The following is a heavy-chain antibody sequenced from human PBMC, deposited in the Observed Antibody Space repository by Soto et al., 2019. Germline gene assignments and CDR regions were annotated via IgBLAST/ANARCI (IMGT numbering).Heavy chain of an antibody. D-gene: IGHD2-2*01. J-gene: IGHJ6*03. CDR2: IRSKANSYAT. CDR3: TRHPTMYQLLKGGYYYYYYMDV. Sequence: EVQLVESGGGLVQPGGSLKLSCAASGFTFSGSAMHWVRQASGKGLEWVGRIRSKANSYATAYAASVKGRFTISRDDSKNTAYLQMNSLKTEGTAVYYCTRHPTMYQLLKGGYYYYYYMDVWGKGTTVTVSS. CDR1: GFTFSGSA. V-gene: IGHV3-73*01.